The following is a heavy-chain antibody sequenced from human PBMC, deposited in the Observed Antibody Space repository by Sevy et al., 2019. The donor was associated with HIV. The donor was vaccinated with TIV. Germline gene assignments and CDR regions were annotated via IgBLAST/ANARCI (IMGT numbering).Heavy chain of an antibody. V-gene: IGHV1-46*03. CDR2: INPNGGST. CDR1: GYIFTSYY. CDR3: ARDRGVTMVPQR. Sequence: ASVKVSCKASGYIFTSYYMHWVRQAPGQGLEWMGIINPNGGSTSYAQKFQGRVTMTRETSTSTVYMELSSLRSEDTAVYYCARDRGVTMVPQRWGQGTLVTVSS. J-gene: IGHJ1*01. D-gene: IGHD3-10*01.